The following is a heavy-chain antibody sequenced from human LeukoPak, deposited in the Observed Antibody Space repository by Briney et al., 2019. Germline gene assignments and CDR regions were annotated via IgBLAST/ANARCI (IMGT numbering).Heavy chain of an antibody. J-gene: IGHJ4*02. Sequence: SETLSLTRTVSGDSISSNSYYWGWIRQPPGKGLEWIGSIYYSGSNYKNPSLQSRVTISVDTSKNQFSLKLNSLTAADTAVYYCARHERNWNNGGYWGQGTLVTVSS. CDR1: GDSISSNSYY. V-gene: IGHV4-39*01. CDR2: IYYSGSN. CDR3: ARHERNWNNGGY. D-gene: IGHD1/OR15-1a*01.